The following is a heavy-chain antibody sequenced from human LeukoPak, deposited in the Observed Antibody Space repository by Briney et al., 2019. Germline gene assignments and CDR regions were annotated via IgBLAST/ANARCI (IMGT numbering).Heavy chain of an antibody. CDR1: GGSFSDYY. CDR3: ARRKNRARIEVADTYWYFDL. CDR2: INHSGST. Sequence: SETLSLTCSVYGGSFSDYYWSWIRQPPGKGLEWIGEINHSGSTNYNPSLKSRVTISVDTSKNQFSLKLSSVTAADTAVYYCARRKNRARIEVADTYWYFDLWGRGTLVTVSS. J-gene: IGHJ2*01. D-gene: IGHD6-19*01. V-gene: IGHV4-34*01.